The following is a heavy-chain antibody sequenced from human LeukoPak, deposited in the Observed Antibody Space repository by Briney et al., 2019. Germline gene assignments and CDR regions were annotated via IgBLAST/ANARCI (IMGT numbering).Heavy chain of an antibody. Sequence: SETLSLTCTVSGGSISSSSYYWGWIRQPPGKGLEWIGGIYYSGSTYYNPSLKSRVTISVDTSKNQFSLKLSSVTAADTAVYYCARAIAAAGPPHFDYWGQGTLVTVSS. D-gene: IGHD6-13*01. J-gene: IGHJ4*02. CDR1: GGSISSSSYY. CDR2: IYYSGST. V-gene: IGHV4-39*01. CDR3: ARAIAAAGPPHFDY.